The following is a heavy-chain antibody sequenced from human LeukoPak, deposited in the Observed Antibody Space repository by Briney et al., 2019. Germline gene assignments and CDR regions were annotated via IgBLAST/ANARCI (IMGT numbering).Heavy chain of an antibody. CDR2: ISAGGTT. V-gene: IGHV3-53*01. Sequence: GGSLRLSCAASGFTVSSNYMSWVRQAPGKGLQWVSAISAGGTTYYADSVKGRFTISRDNSKNTLYLQMNSLRAEDTAVYYCAKYFGGWYEDYWGQGTLVTVSS. J-gene: IGHJ4*02. D-gene: IGHD6-19*01. CDR1: GFTVSSNY. CDR3: AKYFGGWYEDY.